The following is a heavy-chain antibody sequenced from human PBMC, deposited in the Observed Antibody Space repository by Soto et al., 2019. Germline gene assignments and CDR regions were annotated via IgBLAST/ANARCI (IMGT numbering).Heavy chain of an antibody. V-gene: IGHV1-69*05. Sequence: QVQLVQSGAEVKKPGSSVKVSCKASGGTFSSYAISWVRQAPGQGLEWMGGIIPIFGTANYAQKFQGRVTXTXAXSXXTAYMELSSLRSDDTAVYYCARHPGGRGYYYGMDVWGQVTTVTVSS. CDR3: ARHPGGRGYYYGMDV. CDR2: IIPIFGTA. CDR1: GGTFSSYA. J-gene: IGHJ6*02. D-gene: IGHD2-15*01.